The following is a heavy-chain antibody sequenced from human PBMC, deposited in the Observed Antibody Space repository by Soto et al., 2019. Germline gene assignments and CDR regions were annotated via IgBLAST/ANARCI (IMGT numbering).Heavy chain of an antibody. CDR1: GYSVARYF. D-gene: IGHD6-13*01. CDR3: ARGGSSPVFCYYCGLDV. CDR2: INPSADTT. J-gene: IGHJ6*02. Sequence: QVQLVQSGAEVREPGALVKVSCKASGYSVARYFMHWVRQAPGQGLEWLGVINPSADTTTYAQKFQGRVTMTWDTSTNTVFMDVSSLRSEDTAIYYCARGGSSPVFCYYCGLDVWGQGTTVTVSS. V-gene: IGHV1-46*01.